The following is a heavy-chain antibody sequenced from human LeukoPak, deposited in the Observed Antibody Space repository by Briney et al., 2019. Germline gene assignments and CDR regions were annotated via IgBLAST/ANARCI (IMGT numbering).Heavy chain of an antibody. CDR3: ARVPYSYGYLVDY. J-gene: IGHJ4*02. V-gene: IGHV4-39*07. Sequence: SETLSLTCTVSGGSISSSSYYWGWIRQPPGKGLEWIGSIYYSGSTYYNPSLKSRVTVSVDTSKNQFSLKLSSVTAADTAVYYCARVPYSYGYLVDYWGQGTLVTVSS. D-gene: IGHD5-18*01. CDR2: IYYSGST. CDR1: GGSISSSSYY.